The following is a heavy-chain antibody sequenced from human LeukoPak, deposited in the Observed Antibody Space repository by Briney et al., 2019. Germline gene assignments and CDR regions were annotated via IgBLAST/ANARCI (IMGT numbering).Heavy chain of an antibody. CDR2: MYYSGST. J-gene: IGHJ4*02. CDR3: ATSRDGSPYYFDS. D-gene: IGHD5-24*01. Sequence: PSETLSLTCTVSGGSISSYYWTWLRQPPGKGLEWIGYMYYSGSTKYNSSLKSRVTISLDTSKNQFSLRLSSVTAADTAFYYCATSRDGSPYYFDSWGQGTLVTVSS. CDR1: GGSISSYY. V-gene: IGHV4-59*08.